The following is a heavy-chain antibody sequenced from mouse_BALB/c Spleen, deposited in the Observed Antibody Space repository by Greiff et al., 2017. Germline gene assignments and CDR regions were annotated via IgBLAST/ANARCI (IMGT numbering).Heavy chain of an antibody. V-gene: IGHV1-5*01. CDR2: IYPGNSDT. CDR3: TRHRYDAWPAWFAY. J-gene: IGHJ3*01. D-gene: IGHD2-14*01. Sequence: EVQLQQSGTVLARPGASVKMSCKASGYTFTSYWMHWVKQRPGQGLEWIGAIYPGNSDTSYNQKFKGKAKLTAVTSTSTAYMELSSLTNEDSAVYYCTRHRYDAWPAWFAYWGQGTLVTVSA. CDR1: GYTFTSYW.